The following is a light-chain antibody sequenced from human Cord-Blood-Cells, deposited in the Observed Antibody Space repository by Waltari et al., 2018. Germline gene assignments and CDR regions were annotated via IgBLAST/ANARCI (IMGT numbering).Light chain of an antibody. CDR3: QQYYSTPRT. CDR1: PSVLYSSNNKNY. Sequence: DIVMTQSPDSLAVSLCERATLNCKSSPSVLYSSNNKNYLAWYQQKPGQPPKLLIYWASTRESGVPDRFSGSGSGTDFTLTISSLQAEDVAVYYCQQYYSTPRTFGQGTKVEIK. CDR2: WAS. J-gene: IGKJ1*01. V-gene: IGKV4-1*01.